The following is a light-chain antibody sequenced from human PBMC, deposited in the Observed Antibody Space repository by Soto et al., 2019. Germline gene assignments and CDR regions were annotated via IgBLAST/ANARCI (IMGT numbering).Light chain of an antibody. V-gene: IGKV3-20*01. J-gene: IGKJ1*01. CDR3: QQYGSSGT. CDR1: QSVSKNY. Sequence: EILLTQSPCTLSLSPGERATLSCRASQSVSKNYLAWYQQKPGHAPSILIYGASNRATGIPDRLSGSGSGTDFTLTISRLEPEDFAVYYCQQYGSSGTFGQGTKVDIK. CDR2: GAS.